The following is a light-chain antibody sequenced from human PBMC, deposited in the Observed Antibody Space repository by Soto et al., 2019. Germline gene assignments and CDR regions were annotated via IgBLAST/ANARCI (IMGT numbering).Light chain of an antibody. CDR3: QQYHNWWT. CDR1: QSVSSSY. J-gene: IGKJ1*01. CDR2: GAS. V-gene: IGKV3-15*01. Sequence: EIVFTQSPGTLSLSPGERSTLSCRASQSVSSSYLAWYQQKPGQAPRLLIYGASNRATGIPARFSGSGSGTEFTLTISSLQSEDFAVYYCQQYHNWWTFGQGTKVDIK.